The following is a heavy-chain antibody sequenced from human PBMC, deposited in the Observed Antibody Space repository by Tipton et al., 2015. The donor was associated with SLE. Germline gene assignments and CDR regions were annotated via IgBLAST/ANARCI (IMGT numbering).Heavy chain of an antibody. CDR3: ARGDIVVVVAATLVFDY. CDR1: GGSISSGSYY. J-gene: IGHJ4*02. Sequence: TLSLTCTVSGGSISSGSYYWSWIRQPAGKGLEWIGYIYTSGSTNYNPSLKSRVTISVDTSKNQFSLKLSSVTAADTAVYYCARGDIVVVVAATLVFDYWGQGTLVTVSS. V-gene: IGHV4-61*09. D-gene: IGHD2-15*01. CDR2: IYTSGST.